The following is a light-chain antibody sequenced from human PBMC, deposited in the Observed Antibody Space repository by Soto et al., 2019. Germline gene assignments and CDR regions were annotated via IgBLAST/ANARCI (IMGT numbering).Light chain of an antibody. V-gene: IGKV3D-20*02. CDR2: GVS. J-gene: IGKJ1*01. CDR1: QSLSSNY. CDR3: QQCYNWPQWT. Sequence: ESVLTQSPGTLSLSPGERDTLSCRASQSLSSNYLAWYQQKPGQAPRLLIYGVSSRATGVPVSFSGSGSGTDFTLTISSLEPEDFAVYYCQQCYNWPQWTFGQGTKVDIK.